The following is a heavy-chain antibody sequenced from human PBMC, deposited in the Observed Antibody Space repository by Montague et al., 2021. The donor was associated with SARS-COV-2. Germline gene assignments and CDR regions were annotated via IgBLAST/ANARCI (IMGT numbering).Heavy chain of an antibody. CDR1: GGSFSGYY. Sequence: SETLSLTCAVYGGSFSGYYWSWIRQPPGKGLEWIGEINHSGSTNYNPSLKSRVTISVDTSKNQFSLNLTSVTAADTAVYYCARPLVRGVPKAFDIWGQGALVIVSS. J-gene: IGHJ3*02. CDR2: INHSGST. D-gene: IGHD3-10*01. V-gene: IGHV4-34*01. CDR3: ARPLVRGVPKAFDI.